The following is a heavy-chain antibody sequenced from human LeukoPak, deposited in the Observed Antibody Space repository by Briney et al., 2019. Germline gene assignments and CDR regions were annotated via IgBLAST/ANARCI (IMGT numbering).Heavy chain of an antibody. CDR3: ASGGSSRCYYFDY. D-gene: IGHD2-2*01. Sequence: GSVRVSCKASGYTFTSYDINWVRQAPGEGVEGRGWMNPNSGNTDYAQTLQGRVTINRNTSICTAYMDLGSLTSEATAVYYCASGGSSRCYYFDYWGQGTLVTVSS. J-gene: IGHJ4*02. CDR2: MNPNSGNT. V-gene: IGHV1-8*01. CDR1: GYTFTSYD.